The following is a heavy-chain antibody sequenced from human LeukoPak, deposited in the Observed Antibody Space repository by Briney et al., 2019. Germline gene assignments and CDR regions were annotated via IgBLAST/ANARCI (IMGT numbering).Heavy chain of an antibody. Sequence: GASVKVSCKASGYTFTGYYMHWVRQAPGQGLEWMGWINPNSGGTNHAQKFQGRVTMTRDTSISTAYMELSRLRSDDTAVYYCARAGTTRWGGGDLGDAFDIWGQGTMVTVSS. CDR3: ARAGTTRWGGGDLGDAFDI. D-gene: IGHD2-21*01. CDR1: GYTFTGYY. J-gene: IGHJ3*02. V-gene: IGHV1-2*02. CDR2: INPNSGGT.